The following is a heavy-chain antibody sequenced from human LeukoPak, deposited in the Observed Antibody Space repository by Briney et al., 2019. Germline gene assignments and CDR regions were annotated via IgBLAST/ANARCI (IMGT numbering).Heavy chain of an antibody. CDR3: ARDPNGDYIGAFDM. CDR2: IRGGGTSE. Sequence: GGSLRLSCAASGFTFSAYAMMWVRQAPGKGPESVSAIRGGGTSEFYADSVKGRFRISRDNSKDTLFLQMNSLRAEDTAVYYCARDPNGDYIGAFDMWGPGTMVTVSS. J-gene: IGHJ3*02. CDR1: GFTFSAYA. V-gene: IGHV3-23*01. D-gene: IGHD4-17*01.